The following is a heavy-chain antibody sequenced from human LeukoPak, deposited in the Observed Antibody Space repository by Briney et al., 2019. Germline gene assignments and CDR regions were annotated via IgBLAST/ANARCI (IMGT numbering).Heavy chain of an antibody. V-gene: IGHV4-4*07. J-gene: IGHJ3*02. CDR3: ARDQGYYGSATDAFDI. Sequence: SETLSLTCTVSGGSISSYYWSWIRQPAGQGLEWIGRIYTSGSTNYNPSLKSRVTMSVDTSKNQFSLKLSSVTAADTAVYYCARDQGYYGSATDAFDIWGQGTMVTVSS. D-gene: IGHD3-10*01. CDR1: GGSISSYY. CDR2: IYTSGST.